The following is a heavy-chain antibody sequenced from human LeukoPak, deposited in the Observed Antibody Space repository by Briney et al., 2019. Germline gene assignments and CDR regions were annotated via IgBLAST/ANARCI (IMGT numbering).Heavy chain of an antibody. D-gene: IGHD5-12*01. CDR2: INPNSGGT. CDR3: ARGGLPSYGVDV. Sequence: ASVKVSCRASGFTFTGYYMHWVQQAPGQGLEWMGWINPNSGGTNFAQKFQGRVTMTRDTSITTAYMELSGLTSDDTAVYYCARGGLPSYGVDVWGQGTTVTVSS. V-gene: IGHV1-2*02. J-gene: IGHJ6*02. CDR1: GFTFTGYY.